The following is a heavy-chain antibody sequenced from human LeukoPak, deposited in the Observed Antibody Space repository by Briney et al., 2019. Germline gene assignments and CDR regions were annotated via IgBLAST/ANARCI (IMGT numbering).Heavy chain of an antibody. Sequence: PGGSLRLSCAAYGFTFSSDAMSWVRQAPGKGLEWVSAISGSGGSTYYADCVKGRFTISRDNSKNTLYLQMNSLRAEDTAVYFCAKRSLYGSGSSLYYFDYWGQGTLVTVSS. D-gene: IGHD3-10*01. CDR1: GFTFSSDA. CDR3: AKRSLYGSGSSLYYFDY. CDR2: ISGSGGST. V-gene: IGHV3-23*01. J-gene: IGHJ4*02.